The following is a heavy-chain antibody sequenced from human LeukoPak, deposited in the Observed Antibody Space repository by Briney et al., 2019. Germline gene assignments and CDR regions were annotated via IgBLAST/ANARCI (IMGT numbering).Heavy chain of an antibody. Sequence: AGGSLRLSCAASGFTVSSNYMSWVRQAPAKGLEWVSVIYSGGSTYYADSVKGRFTISRDNSKNTLYLQMNSLRAEDTAVYYCARPDFDSGDAFDIWGQGTMVTVSS. CDR2: IYSGGST. V-gene: IGHV3-53*01. CDR1: GFTVSSNY. CDR3: ARPDFDSGDAFDI. J-gene: IGHJ3*02.